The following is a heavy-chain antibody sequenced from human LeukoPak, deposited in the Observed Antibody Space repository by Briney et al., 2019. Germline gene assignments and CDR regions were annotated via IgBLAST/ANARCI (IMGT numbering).Heavy chain of an antibody. CDR3: AKKPSSGYYYIDY. J-gene: IGHJ4*02. V-gene: IGHV3-23*01. CDR1: GFTFSSYA. D-gene: IGHD3-22*01. Sequence: GGSLRLSCAASGFTFSSYAMSWVRKSPGKGLEWVSTISDSGGSTHYAVSVKGRFTISRDHSENTLSLQKNSLRAEHTAVYCCAKKPSSGYYYIDYWGQGALVTVSS. CDR2: ISDSGGST.